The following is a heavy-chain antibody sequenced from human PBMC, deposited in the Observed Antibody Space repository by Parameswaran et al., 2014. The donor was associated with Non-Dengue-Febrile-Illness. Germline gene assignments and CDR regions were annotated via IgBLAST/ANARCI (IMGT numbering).Heavy chain of an antibody. V-gene: IGHV1-46*04. J-gene: IGHJ1*01. Sequence: WVRQAPGQGLEWMGIINPSGGSTSYAQKLQGRVTMTRDTSTSTVYMELSSLRSEDTAVYYCARDLYTSSWSSAEYFQHWGQGTLVTVSS. CDR2: INPSGGST. D-gene: IGHD6-13*01. CDR3: ARDLYTSSWSSAEYFQH.